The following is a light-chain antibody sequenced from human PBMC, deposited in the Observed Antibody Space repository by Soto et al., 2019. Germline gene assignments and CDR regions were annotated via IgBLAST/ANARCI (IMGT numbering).Light chain of an antibody. J-gene: IGKJ5*01. CDR3: QQYGSSPIT. V-gene: IGKV3-20*01. CDR2: DAS. CDR1: QSVTSSY. Sequence: EIVLTQSAGTLSLSPGERATLSCRASQSVTSSYLAWYQQKPGQAPRLLIYDASTRATGIPDRFSGSGSGTDFTLTISRLEPEDGAVYYCQQYGSSPITFGQGTRLEIK.